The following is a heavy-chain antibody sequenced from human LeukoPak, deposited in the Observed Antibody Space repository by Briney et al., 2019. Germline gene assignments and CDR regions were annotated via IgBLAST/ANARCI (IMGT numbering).Heavy chain of an antibody. D-gene: IGHD3-22*01. V-gene: IGHV1-69*01. CDR3: ASSGYSSVAYCFDY. CDR1: GATFTSYA. Sequence: ASVKVSCKASGATFTSYAISWVRQAPGQGLEWMGGIIPIFGTANYAQKFQGRVTITADESTSTAYMELSSLRSEDTAVYYCASSGYSSVAYCFDYWGQGTLVTVSS. CDR2: IIPIFGTA. J-gene: IGHJ4*02.